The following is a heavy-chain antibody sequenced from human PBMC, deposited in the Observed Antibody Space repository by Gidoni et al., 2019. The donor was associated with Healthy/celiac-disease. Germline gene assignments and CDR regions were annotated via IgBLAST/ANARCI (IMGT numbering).Heavy chain of an antibody. J-gene: IGHJ4*02. CDR2: INHSGST. Sequence: VQLQQWGAGLLKPSETLSLTCAVYGGSFSGYYWSWIRQPPGKGLEWIGEINHSGSTNYNPVLKSRGTISVDTSKNQFYLKLNFGTAADTAVYYCGRASRYYDSSGYYYVWGLNYWGQGTLVTVSS. CDR3: GRASRYYDSSGYYYVWGLNY. CDR1: GGSFSGYY. V-gene: IGHV4-34*01. D-gene: IGHD3-22*01.